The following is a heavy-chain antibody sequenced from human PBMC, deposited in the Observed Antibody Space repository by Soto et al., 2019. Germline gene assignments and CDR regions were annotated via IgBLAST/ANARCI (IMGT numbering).Heavy chain of an antibody. V-gene: IGHV4-31*03. CDR1: GGSISSGVYY. Sequence: QVQLQESGPGLVKPSQTLSLTCTVSGGSISSGVYYWNWIRQYPGNGLEWIGYIYYSGSTYYNPSLKRRVTISVDPSNTQFSLKLSSVTAADTAVYYCARGGSYHELVSDHWGQGTLVTVSS. J-gene: IGHJ4*02. CDR3: ARGGSYHELVSDH. CDR2: IYYSGST. D-gene: IGHD3-16*02.